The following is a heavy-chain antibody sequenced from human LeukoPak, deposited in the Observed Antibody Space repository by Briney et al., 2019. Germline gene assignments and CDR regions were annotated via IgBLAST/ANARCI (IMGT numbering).Heavy chain of an antibody. Sequence: SETLSLTCTVSGGSISSSTYYWGWIRQPPGKELEWVGSIYYNGGTHNNPSLKSRVTISVDTSKSQFSLKLSSVTAADTAVYYCARAAKEVLRFFLLKAYNWFDPWGQGTLVTVSS. D-gene: IGHD3-3*01. CDR2: IYYNGGT. J-gene: IGHJ5*02. CDR1: GGSISSSTYY. V-gene: IGHV4-39*07. CDR3: ARAAKEVLRFFLLKAYNWFDP.